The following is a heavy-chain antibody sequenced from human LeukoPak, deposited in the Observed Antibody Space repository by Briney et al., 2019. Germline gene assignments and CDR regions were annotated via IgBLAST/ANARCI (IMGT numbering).Heavy chain of an antibody. Sequence: GASVKVSCKASGYTFTSYDINWVRQAPGQGLEWMGWISAYNGNTNYAQKLQGRVTMTTDTSTSTAYMELRSLRSDDTAVYYCARDGRGYCSSTSCYGPFDYWGQGTLVTVSS. CDR2: ISAYNGNT. CDR3: ARDGRGYCSSTSCYGPFDY. J-gene: IGHJ4*02. CDR1: GYTFTSYD. V-gene: IGHV1-18*01. D-gene: IGHD2-2*01.